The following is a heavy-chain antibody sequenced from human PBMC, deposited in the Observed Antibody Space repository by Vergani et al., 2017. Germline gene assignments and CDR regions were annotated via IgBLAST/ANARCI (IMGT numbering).Heavy chain of an antibody. D-gene: IGHD2/OR15-2a*01. CDR2: IWHDGSDK. Sequence: QVQLVESGGGVVQPGGSLRLSCAASGFTFSNYAMHWVRQAPGKGLEWVAIIWHDGSDKCYADSVKGRFTISRDNSKNTLYLHMNSLRAEDTAVYYCAKGWNIYGMDVWGQGTTVTVSS. J-gene: IGHJ6*02. V-gene: IGHV3-30*02. CDR3: AKGWNIYGMDV. CDR1: GFTFSNYA.